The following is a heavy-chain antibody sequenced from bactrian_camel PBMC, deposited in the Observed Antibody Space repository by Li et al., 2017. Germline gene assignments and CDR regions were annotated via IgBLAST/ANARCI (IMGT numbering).Heavy chain of an antibody. V-gene: IGHV3S40*01. Sequence: DVQLVESGGGLVQPGESLRLSCVASGITFSRHDMSWVRQAPGKEVEWVAGITSLPSLFRAASYADSVKGRFTISRDNAKDTLYLQMNNLKTDDAAVYYCATQTTGWAFRYWGRGTQVTVS. J-gene: IGHJ6*01. CDR1: GITFSRHD. CDR3: ATQTTGWAFRY. D-gene: IGHD5*01. CDR2: ITSLPSLFRAA.